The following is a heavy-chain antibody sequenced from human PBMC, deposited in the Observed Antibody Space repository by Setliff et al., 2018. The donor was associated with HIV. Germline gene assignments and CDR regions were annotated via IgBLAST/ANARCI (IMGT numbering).Heavy chain of an antibody. D-gene: IGHD1-26*01. Sequence: PSETLSLTCSVSSDSISSGSYYWSWIRLPAGKGLEWIGQIHTSGSTNYNPSLTSRVTISADTSRNQFSLKLSSVTAADTAVYYCARIVRWELVATSTFFYYYMDVWGKGTTVTVSS. CDR2: IHTSGST. J-gene: IGHJ6*03. CDR3: ARIVRWELVATSTFFYYYMDV. V-gene: IGHV4-61*09. CDR1: SDSISSGSYY.